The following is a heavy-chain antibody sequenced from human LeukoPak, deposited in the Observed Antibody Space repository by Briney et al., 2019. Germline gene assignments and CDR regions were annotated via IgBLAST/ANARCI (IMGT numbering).Heavy chain of an antibody. CDR1: GFTFTGYW. J-gene: IGHJ4*02. CDR2: IKQDGSDK. CDR3: AREDWGPDY. Sequence: PGGSLRLSCAASGFTFTGYWMIWVRQAPGKWLEWVANIKQDGSDKHYVDSVKGRFTISRDNAKNSLYLQMNSLRAEDTAVYYFAREDWGPDYWGQGTLVTVSS. D-gene: IGHD7-27*01. V-gene: IGHV3-7*01.